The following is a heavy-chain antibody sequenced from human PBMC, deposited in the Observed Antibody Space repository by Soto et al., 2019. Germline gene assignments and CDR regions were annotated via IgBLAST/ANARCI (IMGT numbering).Heavy chain of an antibody. D-gene: IGHD4-17*01. CDR2: IIPILGIA. V-gene: IGHV1-69*04. J-gene: IGHJ4*02. CDR3: ARDLGYSDFDVQY. CDR1: GGTLSSYT. Sequence: SVKVSCTASGGTLSSYTISWVRQDPGQGLEWMGRIIPILGIANYAQKFQGRVTITADKSTSTAYMELSSLRSEDTAVYFCARDLGYSDFDVQYWGQGTLVTVS.